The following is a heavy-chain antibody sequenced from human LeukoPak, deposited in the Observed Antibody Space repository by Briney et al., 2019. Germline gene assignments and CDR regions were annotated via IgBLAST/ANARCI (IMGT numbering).Heavy chain of an antibody. D-gene: IGHD2-15*01. CDR2: ISAYNGNT. CDR3: ARDHCSGGSCYYYYMDV. V-gene: IGHV1-18*01. Sequence: VKVSCKASGYTFTSYGISWVRQAPGQGLEWMGWISAYNGNTNYAQKFQGRVTMTRDTSISTAYMELSRLRSDDTAVYYCARDHCSGGSCYYYYMDVWGKGTTVTISS. J-gene: IGHJ6*03. CDR1: GYTFTSYG.